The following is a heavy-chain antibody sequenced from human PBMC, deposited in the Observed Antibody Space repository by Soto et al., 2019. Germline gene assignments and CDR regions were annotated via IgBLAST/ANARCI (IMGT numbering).Heavy chain of an antibody. CDR1: GYSFTNYW. CDR2: IHPGDSNS. J-gene: IGHJ6*02. Sequence: GESLRISCKGSGYSFTNYWIGWVRQTPGKGLEWVGIIHPGDSNSRYSPSFQGRFTISRDNSKNTLYLQMNSLRAEDTAVYYCARDKDDYYGGYGMDVWGQGTTVTVSS. CDR3: ARDKDDYYGGYGMDV. D-gene: IGHD3-10*01. V-gene: IGHV5-51*01.